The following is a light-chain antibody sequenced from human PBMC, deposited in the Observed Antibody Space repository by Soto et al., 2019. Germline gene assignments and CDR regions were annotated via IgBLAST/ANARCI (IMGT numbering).Light chain of an antibody. V-gene: IGKV3-15*01. Sequence: EIVLTQSPATLSVAPGERATLSCRASQSVSSDLAWFQQKPGQAPRLLMYGASTRATGIPARFSGRGSGTEFTLTISILQSEDVALYHCQQYNNWPLTFGGGTKVEIK. CDR1: QSVSSD. CDR2: GAS. J-gene: IGKJ4*01. CDR3: QQYNNWPLT.